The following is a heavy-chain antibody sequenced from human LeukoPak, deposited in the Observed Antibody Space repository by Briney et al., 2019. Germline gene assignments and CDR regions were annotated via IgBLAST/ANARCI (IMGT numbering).Heavy chain of an antibody. J-gene: IGHJ6*03. D-gene: IGHD3-16*02. Sequence: GGSLRLSCVVSGFTLSDYGIHWVRQAPGRGLQWVAFIPFDGSHKYYADSVKGRFTISRDNAKNSLYLQMNSLRAEDTAVYYCARSDVATFGGVIVIPVDYYYYYMDVWGKGTTVTVSS. V-gene: IGHV3-30*02. CDR3: ARSDVATFGGVIVIPVDYYYYYMDV. CDR1: GFTLSDYG. CDR2: IPFDGSHK.